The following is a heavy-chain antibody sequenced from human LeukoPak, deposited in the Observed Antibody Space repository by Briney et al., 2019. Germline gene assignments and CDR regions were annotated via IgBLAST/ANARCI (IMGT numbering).Heavy chain of an antibody. V-gene: IGHV1-18*04. D-gene: IGHD3-10*01. CDR1: GYTFTGYY. CDR2: ISAYNGNT. CDR3: ARSSWWFGEFDY. J-gene: IGHJ4*02. Sequence: ASVKVSCKASGYTFTGYYMHWVRQAPGQGLEWMGWISAYNGNTNYAQKLQGRVTMTTDTSTSTAYMELRSLRSDDTAVYYCARSSWWFGEFDYWGQGTLVTVSS.